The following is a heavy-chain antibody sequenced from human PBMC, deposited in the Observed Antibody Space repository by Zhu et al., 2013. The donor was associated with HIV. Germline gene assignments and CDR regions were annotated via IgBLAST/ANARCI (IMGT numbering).Heavy chain of an antibody. J-gene: IGHJ4*02. CDR1: GGSISSGDYY. CDR2: IYYSGST. V-gene: IGHV4-30-4*01. CDR3: AARRVTTVTTGADY. Sequence: QVQLQQWGAGLLKPSQTLSLTCTVSGGSISSGDYYWSWIRQPPGKGLEWIGYIYYSGSTYYNPSLKSRVTISVDTSKNQFSLKLSSVTAADTAVYYCAARRVTTVTTGADYWGQGTLVTVSS. D-gene: IGHD4-17*01.